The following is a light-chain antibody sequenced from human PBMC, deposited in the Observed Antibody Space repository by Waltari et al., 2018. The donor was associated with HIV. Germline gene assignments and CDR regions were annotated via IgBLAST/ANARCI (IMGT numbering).Light chain of an antibody. J-gene: IGLJ1*01. CDR3: SSYAGRV. CDR2: EVT. CDR1: SSDVGGYND. Sequence: QSALTQPPSASGSPGQSVTISCTGTSSDVGGYNDVSWYQQHPGKAPKPVIYEVTKRPSGVPDRFSGSKSGNTASLTVSGLQAEDEADYYCSSYAGRVFGTGTKVTVL. V-gene: IGLV2-8*01.